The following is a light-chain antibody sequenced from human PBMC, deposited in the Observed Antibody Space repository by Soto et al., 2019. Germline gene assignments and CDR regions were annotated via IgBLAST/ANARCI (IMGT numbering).Light chain of an antibody. V-gene: IGKV3-20*01. Sequence: EIVLTPSPGTLSLSPGERATLSCRASQDVSSSYLAWYQQKLGQAPRLLMYGTSNRATGIPDRFSGSGSGTDFTLTISRLEAEDFAVYYCQQYDTSPRTFGQGTKVDIK. CDR1: QDVSSSY. CDR2: GTS. CDR3: QQYDTSPRT. J-gene: IGKJ2*01.